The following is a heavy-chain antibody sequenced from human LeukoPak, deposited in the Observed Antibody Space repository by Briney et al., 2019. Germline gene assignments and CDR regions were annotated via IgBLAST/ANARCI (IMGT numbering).Heavy chain of an antibody. D-gene: IGHD6-19*01. CDR3: ARGGLAVAGTLTYYYGMDV. V-gene: IGHV1-8*01. CDR1: GYTFTSYD. J-gene: IGHJ6*02. CDR2: MNPNSGNT. Sequence: GASVKVSCKASGYTFTSYDITWVRQATGQGLEWMGWMNPNSGNTGYAQKFQGRVTMTRNTSISTAYMELSSLRSEDTAVYYCARGGLAVAGTLTYYYGMDVWGQGTTVTVSS.